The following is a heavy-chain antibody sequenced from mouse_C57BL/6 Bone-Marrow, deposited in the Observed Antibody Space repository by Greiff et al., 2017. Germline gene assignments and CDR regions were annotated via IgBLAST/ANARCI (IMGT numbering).Heavy chain of an antibody. CDR2: INPGSGGT. V-gene: IGHV1-54*01. CDR3: ARGGFEY. Sequence: QVQLQQSGAELVRPGTSVKVSCKASGYAFTNYLIEWVKQRPGQGLEWIGVINPGSGGTNYNEKFKGKATLTADKSSSTAYMQLSRLTSEDSAVYFCARGGFEYWGQGTTLTDTS. J-gene: IGHJ2*01. CDR1: GYAFTNYL.